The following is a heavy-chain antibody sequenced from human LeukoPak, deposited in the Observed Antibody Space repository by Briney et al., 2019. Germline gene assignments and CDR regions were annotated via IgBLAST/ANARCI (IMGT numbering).Heavy chain of an antibody. D-gene: IGHD5-18*01. CDR2: INPNGGST. CDR3: ARVGGYSYGYDY. J-gene: IGHJ4*02. CDR1: GYTFTSYY. Sequence: ASVKVSCKASGYTFTSYYMHWVRQAPGQGLEWMGIINPNGGSTSYARKFQGRVTMARDMSTSTVYMELSSLGSEDTAVYYCARVGGYSYGYDYWGQGTLVTVSS. V-gene: IGHV1-46*01.